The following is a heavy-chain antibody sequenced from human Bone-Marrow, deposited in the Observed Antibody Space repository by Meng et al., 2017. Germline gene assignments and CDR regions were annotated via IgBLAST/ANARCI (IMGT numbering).Heavy chain of an antibody. CDR2: IIPIFGTA. V-gene: IGHV1-69*13. Sequence: SVKVSCKASGYTFTSYGISWVRQAPGQGLEWMGGIIPIFGTANYAQKFQGRVTITADESTSTAYMELSSLRSEDTAVYYCARVVEDWGWDGPYYYYGMDVWGQGTTVTVSS. CDR1: GYTFTSYG. J-gene: IGHJ6*02. CDR3: ARVVEDWGWDGPYYYYGMDV. D-gene: IGHD2-15*01.